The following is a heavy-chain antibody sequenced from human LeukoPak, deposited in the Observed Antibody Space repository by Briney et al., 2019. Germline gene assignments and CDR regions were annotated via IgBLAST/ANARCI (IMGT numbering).Heavy chain of an antibody. J-gene: IGHJ6*03. CDR1: GGTFSSYA. CDR2: IIPIFGTA. Sequence: SVKVSCKASGGTFSSYAISWVRQAPGQGPEWMGGIIPIFGTANYAQKFQGRVTITTDESTSTAYMELSSLRSEDTAVYYCARGVVSYYYYYYMDVWGKGTTVTVSS. D-gene: IGHD2-15*01. V-gene: IGHV1-69*05. CDR3: ARGVVSYYYYYYMDV.